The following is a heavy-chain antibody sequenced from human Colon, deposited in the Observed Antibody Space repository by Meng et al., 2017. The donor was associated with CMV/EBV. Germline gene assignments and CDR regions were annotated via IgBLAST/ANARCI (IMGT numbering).Heavy chain of an antibody. CDR1: GFTFSAYA. V-gene: IGHV3-23*01. CDR2: ISGSGGTD. CDR3: ARQLPSTFDY. J-gene: IGHJ4*02. D-gene: IGHD2-2*01. Sequence: GESLKISCEASGFTFSAYAMSWVRQAPGKGLEWVSVISGSGGTDRYADSVKGRFTISRDNAKNSLYLQMNSLRAEDTAVYYCARQLPSTFDYWGQGTLVTVSS.